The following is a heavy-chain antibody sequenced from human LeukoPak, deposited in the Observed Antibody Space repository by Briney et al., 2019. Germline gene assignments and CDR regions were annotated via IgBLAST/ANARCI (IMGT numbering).Heavy chain of an antibody. J-gene: IGHJ4*02. Sequence: PSETLSLTCTVSGGSISSYYWSWIRQSPSRGLEWLGRTYYRSKWYNDYAVSVKSRITINPDTSKNQFSLQLNSVTPEDTAVYYCAREQTGAWNYDYWGQGTLVTVSS. CDR2: TYYRSKWYN. CDR3: AREQTGAWNYDY. D-gene: IGHD1-7*01. V-gene: IGHV6-1*01. CDR1: GGSISSYY.